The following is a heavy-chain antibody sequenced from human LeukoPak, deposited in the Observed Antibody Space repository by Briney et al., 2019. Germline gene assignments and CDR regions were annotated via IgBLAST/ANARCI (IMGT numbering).Heavy chain of an antibody. J-gene: IGHJ4*02. D-gene: IGHD5-12*01. CDR1: GFTFDDYV. CDR3: AKAKRNSDYLFDY. CDR2: IGWNKDKI. Sequence: GGSLRLSCAASGFTFDDYVMHWVRQAPGKGLEWVSSIGWNKDKILYADSLKGRFTISRDNARRSLFLQMDSLRAEDTAFYYCAKAKRNSDYLFDYWGQGTLVAVSS. V-gene: IGHV3-9*01.